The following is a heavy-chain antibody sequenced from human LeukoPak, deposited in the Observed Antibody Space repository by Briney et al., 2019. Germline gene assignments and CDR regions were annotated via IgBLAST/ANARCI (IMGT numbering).Heavy chain of an antibody. D-gene: IGHD3-9*01. CDR2: ISGSGGST. CDR3: AKVSSPYDILTGYYTLDAFDI. V-gene: IGHV3-23*01. CDR1: GFTFSSYA. J-gene: IGHJ3*02. Sequence: GGSLRLSCAASGFTFSSYAMSWVRQAPGKGLEWVSAISGSGGSTYYADSVKGRFTISRDNSKDTLYLQMNSLRAEDTAVYYCAKVSSPYDILTGYYTLDAFDIWGQGTTVTVSS.